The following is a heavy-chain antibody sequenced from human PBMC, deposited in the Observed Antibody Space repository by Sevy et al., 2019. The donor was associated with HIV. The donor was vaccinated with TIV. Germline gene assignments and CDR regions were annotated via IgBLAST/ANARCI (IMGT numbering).Heavy chain of an antibody. Sequence: GGSLRLSCAASGFTFGNHAIHWVRQAPGKGLEWVAIISFDGRNEHYAGSVKGRFTISRDNSKKTVYLQMTNLRSEDAAVYYCASDHCTDGVCFRSGYVDYWGQGTLVTVSS. V-gene: IGHV3-30*04. CDR1: GFTFGNHA. D-gene: IGHD2-8*01. CDR3: ASDHCTDGVCFRSGYVDY. CDR2: ISFDGRNE. J-gene: IGHJ4*01.